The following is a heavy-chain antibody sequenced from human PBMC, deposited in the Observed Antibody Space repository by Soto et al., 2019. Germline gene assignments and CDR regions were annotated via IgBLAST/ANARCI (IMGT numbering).Heavy chain of an antibody. Sequence: QVQLVESGGGVVQPGRSLRLSCATSGFTFTTYAMHWARQTPGKGLQWVAVISYDGSEKYYADSVKGRFSISRDNSKSTLYLQLNSLRVEDTAVYYCVKDLGYGNSLVRDYGGQGTLVTVSS. V-gene: IGHV3-30*01. CDR2: ISYDGSEK. CDR3: VKDLGYGNSLVRDY. CDR1: GFTFTTYA. J-gene: IGHJ4*02. D-gene: IGHD3-10*01.